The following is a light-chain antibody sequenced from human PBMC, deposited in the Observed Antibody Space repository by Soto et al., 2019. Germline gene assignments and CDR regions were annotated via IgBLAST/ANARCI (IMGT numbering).Light chain of an antibody. J-gene: IGLJ3*02. CDR1: SSNIGAKYD. Sequence: QPVLTQPPSVSGAPGQRVTISCIGSSSNIGAKYDVHWYQHLPGTAPKLLIYGNSNRPSGVPDRFSGSKSGTSASLAITGLQAEDEADYYCQSYDNSLSWVFGGGTQLTV. CDR3: QSYDNSLSWV. CDR2: GNS. V-gene: IGLV1-40*01.